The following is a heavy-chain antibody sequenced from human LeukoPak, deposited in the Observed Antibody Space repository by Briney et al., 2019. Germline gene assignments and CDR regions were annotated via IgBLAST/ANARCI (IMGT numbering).Heavy chain of an antibody. Sequence: SETLSLTCTVSGGSISSGGYYWSWIRQPPGKGLEWIGYIYHSGSTYYNPSLKSRVTISVDTSKNQFSLQLTSVTAADTAVYYCAREDQDMYYDILTGSGGFNYWGQGTLVTVPS. CDR3: AREDQDMYYDILTGSGGFNY. J-gene: IGHJ4*02. CDR2: IYHSGST. CDR1: GGSISSGGYY. V-gene: IGHV4-30-2*01. D-gene: IGHD3-9*01.